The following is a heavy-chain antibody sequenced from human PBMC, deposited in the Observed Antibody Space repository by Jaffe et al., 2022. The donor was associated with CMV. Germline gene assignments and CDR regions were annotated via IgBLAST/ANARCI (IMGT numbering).Heavy chain of an antibody. CDR2: IVVGSGNT. D-gene: IGHD6-19*01. CDR3: AGMYSSGRTQAYYYYGMDV. J-gene: IGHJ6*02. CDR1: GFTFTSSA. V-gene: IGHV1-58*01. Sequence: QMQLVQSGPEVKKPGTSVKVSCKASGFTFTSSAVQWVRQARGQRLEWIGWIVVGSGNTNYAQKFQERVTITRDMSTSTAYMELSSLRSEDTAVYYCAGMYSSGRTQAYYYYGMDVWGQGTTVTVSS.